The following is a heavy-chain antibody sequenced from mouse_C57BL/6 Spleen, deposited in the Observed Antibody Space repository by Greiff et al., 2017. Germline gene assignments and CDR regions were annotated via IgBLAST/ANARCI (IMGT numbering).Heavy chain of an antibody. D-gene: IGHD2-2*01. J-gene: IGHJ4*01. CDR1: GYAFTNYL. Sequence: QVHVKQSGAELVRPGTSVKVSCKASGYAFTNYLIEWVKQRPGQGLEWIGVINPGSGGTNYNEKFKGKATLTADKSSSTAYMQLSSLTSEDSAVYFCARSPSMVKDAMDYWGQGTSVTVAS. V-gene: IGHV1-54*01. CDR2: INPGSGGT. CDR3: ARSPSMVKDAMDY.